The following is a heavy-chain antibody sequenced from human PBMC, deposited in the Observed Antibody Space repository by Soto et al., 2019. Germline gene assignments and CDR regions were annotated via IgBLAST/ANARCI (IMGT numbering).Heavy chain of an antibody. Sequence: QVQLVESGGGVVQPGRSLRLSCVASGFTFNFYTVHWVRQAPGKGLEWVAGSSYDGTNNYYADSVKGRFTISRDNSRNTLFLQLNSLRTEDTAIYFCARELTMYAVVVVPKYYYSLDVWGQGTTVTVSS. V-gene: IGHV3-30*04. CDR1: GFTFNFYT. CDR2: SSYDGTNN. CDR3: ARELTMYAVVVVPKYYYSLDV. J-gene: IGHJ6*02. D-gene: IGHD2-2*01.